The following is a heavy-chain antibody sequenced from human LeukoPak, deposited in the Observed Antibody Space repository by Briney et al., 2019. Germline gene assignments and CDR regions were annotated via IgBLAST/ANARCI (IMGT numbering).Heavy chain of an antibody. Sequence: SETLSLTCTVSGGSISSYYWSWIRQPPGKGLEWIGYIYYSGSTNYNPSLKSRVTISVDTSKNQFSLKLSSVTAADTAVYYCARGPSFGGSGSYPRYYFDYWGQGTLVTVSS. V-gene: IGHV4-59*01. J-gene: IGHJ4*02. D-gene: IGHD3-10*01. CDR2: IYYSGST. CDR1: GGSISSYY. CDR3: ARGPSFGGSGSYPRYYFDY.